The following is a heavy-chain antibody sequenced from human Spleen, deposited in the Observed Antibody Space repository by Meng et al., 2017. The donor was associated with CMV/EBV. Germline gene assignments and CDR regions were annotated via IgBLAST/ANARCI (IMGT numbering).Heavy chain of an antibody. V-gene: IGHV3-30*04. Sequence: SLKIPCAASGFTFSSYAIHWVRQAPGEGLEWGAVISYDGSNKYYADSVKGRFTISRDIYKNTLHLQMNSLRAEDTAVHYCAGLVVVAVFDYWGQGTLVTVSS. J-gene: IGHJ4*02. CDR2: ISYDGSNK. CDR3: AGLVVVAVFDY. D-gene: IGHD2-15*01. CDR1: GFTFSSYA.